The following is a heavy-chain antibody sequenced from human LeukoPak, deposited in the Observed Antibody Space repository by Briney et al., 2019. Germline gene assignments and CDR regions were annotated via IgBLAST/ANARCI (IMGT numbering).Heavy chain of an antibody. J-gene: IGHJ4*02. V-gene: IGHV3-23*01. CDR3: AKMPAYYYDSSGYAFHFDY. D-gene: IGHD3-22*01. Sequence: QTGGSLRFSGAASGFTFSSYYMSWVRQAPGKGLEWVSSISSSSTYMVYADSVRGRFTTSRDNSKSTLYLQMNSLRAEDTAIYYCAKMPAYYYDSSGYAFHFDYWGQGTLVTVSS. CDR2: ISSSSTYM. CDR1: GFTFSSYY.